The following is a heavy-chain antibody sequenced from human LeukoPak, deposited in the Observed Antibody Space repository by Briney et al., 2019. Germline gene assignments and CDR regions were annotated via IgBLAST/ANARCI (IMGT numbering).Heavy chain of an antibody. CDR1: GGSISSTNYY. CDR2: VYYSGST. Sequence: PSETLSLTCTVSGGSISSTNYYWGWIRQPPGKGLEWIGSVYYSGSTYYSPSLKSRVTISVDTSKNQFSLNLSSVTAADTALYYRARSPRIYMKGTNAFDIWGQGTMVTVSS. J-gene: IGHJ3*02. D-gene: IGHD4-11*01. V-gene: IGHV4-39*01. CDR3: ARSPRIYMKGTNAFDI.